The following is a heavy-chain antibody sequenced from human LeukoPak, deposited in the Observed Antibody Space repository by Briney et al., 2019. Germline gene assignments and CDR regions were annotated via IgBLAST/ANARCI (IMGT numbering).Heavy chain of an antibody. J-gene: IGHJ4*02. V-gene: IGHV4-38-2*02. Sequence: PSETLSLTCTVSGSGYSISGGYYWGWIRQPPGKGLEWIGSIYHSGSTYYNPSLKSRVTISLDMSKNQFSLRLNSVTAADTAVYFCAGQFDSGGSYFYWGQGTLVTVSS. D-gene: IGHD3-22*01. CDR3: AGQFDSGGSYFY. CDR1: GSGYSISGGYY. CDR2: IYHSGST.